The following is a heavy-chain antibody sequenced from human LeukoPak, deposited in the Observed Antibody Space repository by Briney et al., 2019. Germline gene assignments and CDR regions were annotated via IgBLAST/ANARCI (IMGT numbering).Heavy chain of an antibody. J-gene: IGHJ4*02. CDR3: ARGSRGSVVVVAANDY. D-gene: IGHD2-15*01. V-gene: IGHV1-2*02. CDR1: GYTFTGYY. CDR2: INPNSGGT. Sequence: ASVKVSCKVSGYTFTGYYMHWVRQAPGQGLEWMGWINPNSGGTNYAQKFQGRVTMTRDTSISTAYMELSRLRSDDTAVYYCARGSRGSVVVVAANDYWGQGTLVTVSS.